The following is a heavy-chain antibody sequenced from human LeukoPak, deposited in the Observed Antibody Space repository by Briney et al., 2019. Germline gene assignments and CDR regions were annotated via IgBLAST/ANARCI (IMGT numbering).Heavy chain of an antibody. Sequence: SETLSLTCTVSGDSTSSESYYWTWIRQPAGKGLEWLGHTYARGSTNYNPSLESRVTISVDTSKNQFSLKLTSVTAADTAVYYCARGHIAVAGMDWFDPWGQGTLVTVSS. CDR1: GDSTSSESYY. V-gene: IGHV4-61*09. CDR3: ARGHIAVAGMDWFDP. CDR2: TYARGST. J-gene: IGHJ5*02. D-gene: IGHD6-19*01.